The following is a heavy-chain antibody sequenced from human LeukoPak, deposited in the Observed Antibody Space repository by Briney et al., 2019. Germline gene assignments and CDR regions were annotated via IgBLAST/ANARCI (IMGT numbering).Heavy chain of an antibody. J-gene: IGHJ4*02. D-gene: IGHD3-16*01. CDR1: GYTFTSYD. V-gene: IGHV1-8*01. CDR2: MNPNSGNT. Sequence: ASVKVSCKASGYTFTSYDINWVRQATGQGLEWMGWMNPNSGNTGYAQKFQGRVTMTRNTSVSTAYMELSSLRSEDTAVYYCALFRMGTSYSFDYWGQGTMVTVSS. CDR3: ALFRMGTSYSFDY.